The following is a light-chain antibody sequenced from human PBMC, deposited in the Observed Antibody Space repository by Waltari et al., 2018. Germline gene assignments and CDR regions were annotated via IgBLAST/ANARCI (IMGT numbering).Light chain of an antibody. CDR2: EAS. CDR3: QQYDSYL. Sequence: DIQMTQSPATLSASVGDRVTITCRASQSILSWLAWYQQKPGRAPKLLIYEASTLDRGVPTRFSGSGSGTEFTLTISSLQPDDFATYYCQQYDSYLFGQGTKVEIK. J-gene: IGKJ1*01. V-gene: IGKV1-5*03. CDR1: QSILSW.